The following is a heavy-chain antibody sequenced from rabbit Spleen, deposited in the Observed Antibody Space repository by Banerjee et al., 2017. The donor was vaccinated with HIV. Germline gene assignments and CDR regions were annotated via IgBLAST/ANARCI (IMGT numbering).Heavy chain of an antibody. CDR2: IYTGDGST. J-gene: IGHJ4*01. V-gene: IGHV1S45*01. CDR3: ARDDGSGHYIDGYFNL. D-gene: IGHD1-1*01. Sequence: QEQLEESGGDLVKPEGSLTLTCKASGFDFSSTYWIFWVRQAPGKGLEWIGCIYTGDGSTYYASWAKGRFTISKTSSTTVTLQMTSLAAADTATYFCARDDGSGHYIDGYFNLWGQGTLVTVS. CDR1: GFDFSSTYW.